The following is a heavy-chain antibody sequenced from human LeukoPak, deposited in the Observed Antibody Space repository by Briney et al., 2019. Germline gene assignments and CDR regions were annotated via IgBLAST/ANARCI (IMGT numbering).Heavy chain of an antibody. Sequence: SETLSLTCTVSGDSFSGGDFYWSWIRQPPGKGLEWMGYIYSSGSTHYNPSLKSRVTISVDTSKNQFSLKLSSVTAADTAVYYCARDGSAGNNWFDPWGQGTLVTVSS. D-gene: IGHD6-13*01. CDR1: GDSFSGGDFY. V-gene: IGHV4-30-4*01. J-gene: IGHJ5*02. CDR2: IYSSGST. CDR3: ARDGSAGNNWFDP.